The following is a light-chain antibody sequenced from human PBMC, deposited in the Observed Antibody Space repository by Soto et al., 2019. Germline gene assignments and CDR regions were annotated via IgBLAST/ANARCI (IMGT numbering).Light chain of an antibody. CDR3: QQTYTTPEIT. Sequence: IHMTQAPSSVSASVLDRVTITYRASQGISSWLAWYQQTPGKAPKLLIYAASSLQSGVPSRFSVSGSGTDFTLTISTLQPQDFAVYYCQQTYTTPEITFGEGTRLEIK. J-gene: IGKJ5*01. CDR1: QGISSW. V-gene: IGKV1-12*01. CDR2: AAS.